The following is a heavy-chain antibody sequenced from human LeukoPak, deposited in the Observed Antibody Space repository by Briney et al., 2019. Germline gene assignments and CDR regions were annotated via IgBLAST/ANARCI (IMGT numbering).Heavy chain of an antibody. D-gene: IGHD5-24*01. Sequence: ASVKVSCKASGYTFTSYYMHWVRQAPGQGLEWMGIINFSGGTTSYPQKFQGRVTMTRDTSTSTVYMELSSLRSEDTAVYYCASRRDGSNYAAFVIRGQGTMVTVSS. V-gene: IGHV1-46*01. J-gene: IGHJ3*02. CDR3: ASRRDGSNYAAFVI. CDR2: INFSGGTT. CDR1: GYTFTSYY.